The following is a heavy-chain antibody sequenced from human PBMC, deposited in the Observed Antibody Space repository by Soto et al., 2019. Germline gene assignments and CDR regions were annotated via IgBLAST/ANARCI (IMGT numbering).Heavy chain of an antibody. J-gene: IGHJ4*02. CDR3: AKDATRTSGWYHFDN. CDR1: GFTFSSYA. Sequence: PGGSLRLSCAASGFTFSSYAMGWVRQAPGKGLEWVSVIDYSGGTTYYADSVKGRFTISRDNSKSTLYLQMNSLRPEDTAVYYCAKDATRTSGWYHFDNWGQGALVTVSS. CDR2: IDYSGGTT. D-gene: IGHD6-19*01. V-gene: IGHV3-23*01.